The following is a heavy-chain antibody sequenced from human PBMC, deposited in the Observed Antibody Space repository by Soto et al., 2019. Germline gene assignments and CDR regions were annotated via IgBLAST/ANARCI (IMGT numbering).Heavy chain of an antibody. CDR1: GFTFSSYW. CDR3: ARTGDGHHDFLDY. J-gene: IGHJ4*02. CDR2: INQDGNED. D-gene: IGHD1-1*01. V-gene: IGHV3-7*01. Sequence: DLEESGGGLVQPGGSLRLSCAASGFTFSSYWMNWVRQAPGKVLEWVANINQDGNEDNLLDSVKGRFTISRDNAQNSLFLQMNSLRVDDTAVYYCARTGDGHHDFLDYWGQGALVSVSS.